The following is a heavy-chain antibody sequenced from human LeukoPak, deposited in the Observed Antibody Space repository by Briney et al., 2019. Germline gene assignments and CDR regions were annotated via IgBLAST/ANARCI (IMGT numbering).Heavy chain of an antibody. D-gene: IGHD3-16*01. CDR1: GFTFSSYS. J-gene: IGHJ3*02. Sequence: PGGSLRLSCAASGFTFSSYSMNWVRQAPGKGLEWVSSISTSSGYIYSADSVKGRFTISRDNAKNSLYLQMNSLRAEDTAVYYCVRDTFSPDAFDIWGQGTMVTVSS. CDR2: ISTSSGYI. CDR3: VRDTFSPDAFDI. V-gene: IGHV3-21*01.